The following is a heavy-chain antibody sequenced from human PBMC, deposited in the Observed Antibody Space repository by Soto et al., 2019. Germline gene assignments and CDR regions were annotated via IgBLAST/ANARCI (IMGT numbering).Heavy chain of an antibody. CDR2: IFPGDSDV. V-gene: IGHV5-51*01. CDR3: TQAGKVAGTVTWGFDV. D-gene: IGHD3-16*01. J-gene: IGHJ3*01. Sequence: GESLKISCQGSVYDFSTSWVAWGRRTPGKGLEWMGMIFPGDSDVKYSPSFRGHVTISVDKSVNTACLQWTSLRASDTALYYCTQAGKVAGTVTWGFDVLGQGTLVTVS. CDR1: VYDFSTSW.